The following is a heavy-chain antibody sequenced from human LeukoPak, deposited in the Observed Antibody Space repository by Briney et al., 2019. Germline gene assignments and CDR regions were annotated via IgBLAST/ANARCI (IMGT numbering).Heavy chain of an antibody. CDR3: ARASGSYWWFDS. J-gene: IGHJ5*01. CDR2: VNPNSGDT. Sequence: SVKVSCKASGYTFTGYYLHWVRQAPGQGLEWMGCVNPNSGDTNYAQKFQGSVTMTRDTSISTVYMELSRLRSDDTAVYYCARASGSYWWFDSWGQGTLVTVSS. D-gene: IGHD1-26*01. CDR1: GYTFTGYY. V-gene: IGHV1-2*02.